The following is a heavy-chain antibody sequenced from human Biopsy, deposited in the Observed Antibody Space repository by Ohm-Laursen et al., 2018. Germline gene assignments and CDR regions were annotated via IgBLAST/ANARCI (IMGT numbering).Heavy chain of an antibody. J-gene: IGHJ4*02. CDR3: ARDTKWLASGPIDY. CDR1: GYTLTALS. V-gene: IGHV1-24*01. D-gene: IGHD3-22*01. Sequence: SVKVSCKVSGYTLTALSMHWVRQAPGRGLEWMGGFAPENGKTIYAQKFQGRVTITADKSTGTAYMDLSSLRSEDTAVYYCARDTKWLASGPIDYWGQGALVTVSS. CDR2: FAPENGKT.